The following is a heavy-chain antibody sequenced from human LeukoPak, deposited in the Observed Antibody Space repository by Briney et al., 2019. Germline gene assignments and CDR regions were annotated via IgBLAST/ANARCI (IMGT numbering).Heavy chain of an antibody. J-gene: IGHJ6*03. CDR2: INHSRST. CDR1: GGSFSGYY. CDR3: ARRGEYGSGSYWRYYYYYYMDV. V-gene: IGHV4-34*01. D-gene: IGHD3-10*01. Sequence: SETLSLTCAVYGGSFSGYYWSWIRQPPGKGLEWIGEINHSRSTNYNPSLRSRVTISVDTSKNQFSLKLSSVTAADTAVYYCARRGEYGSGSYWRYYYYYYMDVWGKGTTVTISS.